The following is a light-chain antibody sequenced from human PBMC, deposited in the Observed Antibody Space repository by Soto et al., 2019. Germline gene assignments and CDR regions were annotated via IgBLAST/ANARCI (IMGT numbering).Light chain of an antibody. CDR2: GAS. J-gene: IGKJ5*01. CDR1: QNIYSN. Sequence: IVMTQSPAALSVSTGERATLSCRASQNIYSNLAWYQQKPGQAPRLLIYGASTRATGIPARFSGSGSGTEFTLTISSLQSEDFAVYYCQQYNNWPITFGQGTRPAIK. CDR3: QQYNNWPIT. V-gene: IGKV3-15*01.